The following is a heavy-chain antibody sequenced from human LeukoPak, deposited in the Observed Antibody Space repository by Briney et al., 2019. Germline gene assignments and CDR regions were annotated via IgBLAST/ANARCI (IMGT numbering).Heavy chain of an antibody. CDR3: AKDYYDSSGYFDAFDI. V-gene: IGHV3-43*01. CDR1: GFAFGHYT. CDR2: ISWDGGNT. J-gene: IGHJ3*02. Sequence: PGGSLRLSCAASGFAFGHYTMHWVRQAPGKGLEWVSLISWDGGNTYYADSVKGRFTVSRDNSKNTLYLQMNSLRAEDTAVYYCAKDYYDSSGYFDAFDIWGQGTMVTVSS. D-gene: IGHD3-22*01.